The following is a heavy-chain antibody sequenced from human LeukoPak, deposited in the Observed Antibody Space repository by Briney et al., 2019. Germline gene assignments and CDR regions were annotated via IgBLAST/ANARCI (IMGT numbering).Heavy chain of an antibody. CDR3: ARAYYDYVWGSYRYQGFDP. CDR2: ISSSGSTI. Sequence: PGGSLRLSCAASGFTFSSYEMNWVPQAPGKGLEWVSYISSSGSTIYYADSVKGRFTISRDNAKNSLYLQMNSLRAEDTAVYYCARAYYDYVWGSYRYQGFDPWGQGTLVTVSS. V-gene: IGHV3-48*03. D-gene: IGHD3-16*02. J-gene: IGHJ5*02. CDR1: GFTFSSYE.